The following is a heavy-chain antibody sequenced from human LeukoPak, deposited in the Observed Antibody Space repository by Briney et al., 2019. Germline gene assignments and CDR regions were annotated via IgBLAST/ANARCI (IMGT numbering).Heavy chain of an antibody. Sequence: GSLRLSCAASGFTFSTYAMSWVRQAPGKGLEWVSALSGSGGGTYHADSVKGRFTMSRDNSKNTPYLQMNSLRAEDTAVYYCAKGGPQLYYDSSGYYFLDYWGQGTLVTVSS. CDR3: AKGGPQLYYDSSGYYFLDY. V-gene: IGHV3-23*01. CDR1: GFTFSTYA. D-gene: IGHD3-22*01. CDR2: LSGSGGGT. J-gene: IGHJ4*02.